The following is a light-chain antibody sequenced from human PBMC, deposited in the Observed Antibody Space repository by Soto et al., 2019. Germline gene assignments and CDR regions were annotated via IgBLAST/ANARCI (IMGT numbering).Light chain of an antibody. Sequence: EIVLTQYQGTLSLSPGERANLSCRAIQSVSSSYLAWYQQKPGQAPRLLIYGASSRATGIPDRFSGSGSGTDFTLTISRLEPEDFALYYCQQYGSSAPITFGQGTRLDIK. J-gene: IGKJ5*01. CDR2: GAS. CDR3: QQYGSSAPIT. V-gene: IGKV3-20*01. CDR1: QSVSSSY.